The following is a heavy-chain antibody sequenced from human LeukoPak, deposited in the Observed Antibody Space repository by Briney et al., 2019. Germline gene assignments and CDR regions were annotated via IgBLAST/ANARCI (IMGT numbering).Heavy chain of an antibody. J-gene: IGHJ6*02. CDR2: IYYSGST. CDR1: GGSFSGYY. CDR3: ARGWFGVSRAYYYYYGMDV. V-gene: IGHV4-30-4*08. Sequence: PSETLSLTCAVYGGSFSGYYWSWIRQPPGKGLEWIGYIYYSGSTYYNPSLKSRVTISVDTSKNQFSLKLSSVTAADTAVYYCARGWFGVSRAYYYYYGMDVWGQGTTVTVSS. D-gene: IGHD3-10*01.